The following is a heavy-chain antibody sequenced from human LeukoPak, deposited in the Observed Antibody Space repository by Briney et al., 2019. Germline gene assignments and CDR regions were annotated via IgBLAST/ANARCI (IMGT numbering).Heavy chain of an antibody. V-gene: IGHV4-39*07. CDR3: ARGSYYYDSTGHYFDY. CDR2: IYYSGST. J-gene: IGHJ4*02. D-gene: IGHD3-22*01. CDR1: GGSISSSSYY. Sequence: SETLSLTCTVSGGSISSSSYYWGWIRQPPGKGLEWIGSIYYSGSTSYNPSLQSRVIMSVDTSKNQFSLKLTSVTVTDTAVYFCARGSYYYDSTGHYFDYWGPGTLVTVSS.